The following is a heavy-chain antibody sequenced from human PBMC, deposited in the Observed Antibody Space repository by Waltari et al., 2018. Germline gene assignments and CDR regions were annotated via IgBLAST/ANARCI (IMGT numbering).Heavy chain of an antibody. CDR3: AKLQYNTGGAFDL. V-gene: IGHV3-23*01. Sequence: EVQLLESGGGLVQPGGSLRLSCAASGFTFSKYAMSWVRQAPGEGVEWGSAIACSAGSTYYADPGEGRFNITRDNSNSTEYLQMSSLRAEDTAVYYCAKLQYNTGGAFDLWGQGTMVTVSS. CDR2: IACSAGST. J-gene: IGHJ3*01. D-gene: IGHD7-27*01. CDR1: GFTFSKYA.